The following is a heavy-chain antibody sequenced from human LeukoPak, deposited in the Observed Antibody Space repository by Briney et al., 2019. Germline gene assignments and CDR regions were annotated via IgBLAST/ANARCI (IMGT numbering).Heavy chain of an antibody. CDR2: INPNSGGT. J-gene: IGHJ4*02. V-gene: IGHV1-2*04. D-gene: IGHD3-10*01. CDR3: ARGVAVLWFGELLPMEDYFDY. CDR1: GYTFTGYY. Sequence: GASVKVSCKASGYTFTGYYMHWVRQAPGQGLEWMGWINPNSGGTNYAQKFQGWVTMTRDTSISTAYMELSRLRSDDTAVYYCARGVAVLWFGELLPMEDYFDYWGQGTLVTVSS.